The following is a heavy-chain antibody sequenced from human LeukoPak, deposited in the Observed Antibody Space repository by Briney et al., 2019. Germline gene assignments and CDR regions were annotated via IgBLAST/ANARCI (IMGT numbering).Heavy chain of an antibody. V-gene: IGHV3-23*01. Sequence: GGSLRLSCAVSGFTFRSYAMSWVRQTPGKGLEWVSATSGDGSTYYADSVKGRFTISRDSSKNTLYLQMNSLRAEDTALYYCAKDLGRLLWFGVERYYNYGMDVWGQGTTVTVSS. CDR2: TSGDGST. CDR1: GFTFRSYA. J-gene: IGHJ6*02. CDR3: AKDLGRLLWFGVERYYNYGMDV. D-gene: IGHD3-10*01.